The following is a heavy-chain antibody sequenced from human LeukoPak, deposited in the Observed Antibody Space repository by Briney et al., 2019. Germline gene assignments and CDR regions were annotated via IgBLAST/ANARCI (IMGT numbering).Heavy chain of an antibody. V-gene: IGHV1-46*01. Sequence: ASVKVSCKASGYTFTSYYMHWVRQAPGQGLEWMGIINPSGGSTSYAQKFQGRVTMTRDTSTSTVYMELSSLRSEDTAVYYCARDSCSGGSCYPPPLGYYYMDVWGKGTTVTVSS. CDR1: GYTFTSYY. CDR2: INPSGGST. CDR3: ARDSCSGGSCYPPPLGYYYMDV. D-gene: IGHD2-15*01. J-gene: IGHJ6*03.